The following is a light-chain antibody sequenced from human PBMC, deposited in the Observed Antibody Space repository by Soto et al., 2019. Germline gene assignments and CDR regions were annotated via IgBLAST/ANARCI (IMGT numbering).Light chain of an antibody. V-gene: IGLV2-14*01. CDR3: SSYKSSTTYV. CDR2: EVS. J-gene: IGLJ1*01. Sequence: QSVLTQPASVSGSPGQSITISCTGTSSDVGGYNYVCWYQQHPGKAPKLIIFEVSNRPSGVSNRFSGSKSGNTASLTISGLQAEDEADYYCSSYKSSTTYVFGTGTKVTVL. CDR1: SSDVGGYNY.